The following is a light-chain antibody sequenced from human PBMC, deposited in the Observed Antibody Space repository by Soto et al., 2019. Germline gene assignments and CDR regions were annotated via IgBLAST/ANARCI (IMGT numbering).Light chain of an antibody. CDR2: GTS. CDR1: QSVTSTF. Sequence: EIVLTQSPGTLSLSPGERATLSCRASQSVTSTFLAWFQQRPGQAPRLLIYGTSSRATGTPPRFSGSGYGTDFTLPISRLEPEDFAVYYCQQYSSSPYTFGQGTKLEI. V-gene: IGKV3-20*01. CDR3: QQYSSSPYT. J-gene: IGKJ2*01.